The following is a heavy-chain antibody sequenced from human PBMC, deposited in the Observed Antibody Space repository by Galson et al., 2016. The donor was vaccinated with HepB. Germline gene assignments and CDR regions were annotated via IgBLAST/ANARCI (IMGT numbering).Heavy chain of an antibody. CDR3: ARSGGTYISTPYYFDS. Sequence: SLRLSCAGSGFVFSAYGFNWIRQAPGKGLEWVSSIGNAGSYRHYTDSVKGRFTISRDNDKHSLYLQMNSLRAEDTAVYYCARSGGTYISTPYYFDSWGQGTLVAVSS. CDR2: IGNAGSYR. V-gene: IGHV3-21*01. J-gene: IGHJ4*02. CDR1: GFVFSAYG. D-gene: IGHD6-13*01.